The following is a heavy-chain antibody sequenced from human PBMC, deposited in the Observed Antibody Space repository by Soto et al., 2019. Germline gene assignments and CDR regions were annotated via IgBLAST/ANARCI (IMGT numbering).Heavy chain of an antibody. CDR3: AKGPNGSGYYHNWFDS. CDR1: GFSFSDYA. V-gene: IGHV3-23*01. J-gene: IGHJ5*01. CDR2: ISRTGDSA. D-gene: IGHD3-22*01. Sequence: EVHLLESGGALVQPGGSLTLSCAASGFSFSDYAMSWVRQAPGKGLEWVSSISRTGDSAYYADSVKGRFAISRDRSKTRVSLQMNSLRVGDTAVYYCAKGPNGSGYYHNWFDSWGQGTLITVSS.